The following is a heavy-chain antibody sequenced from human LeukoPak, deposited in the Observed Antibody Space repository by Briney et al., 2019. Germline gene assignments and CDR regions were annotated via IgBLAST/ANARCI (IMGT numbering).Heavy chain of an antibody. J-gene: IGHJ4*02. CDR3: AREGNYYDSSGYDYFDY. CDR1: GFTFSSYE. CDR2: ISSSGSTI. D-gene: IGHD3-22*01. Sequence: GGSLRLSCAASGFTFSSYEMNWVRQAPGKGLEWVSYISSSGSTIYYADSVKGRFTISRDNAKNSLYLQMNSLRAEDTAVYYCAREGNYYDSSGYDYFDYWAREPWSPSPQ. V-gene: IGHV3-48*03.